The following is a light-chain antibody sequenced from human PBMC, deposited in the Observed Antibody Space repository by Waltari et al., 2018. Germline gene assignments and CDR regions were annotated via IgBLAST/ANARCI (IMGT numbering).Light chain of an antibody. V-gene: IGKV3-11*01. Sequence: EIVLTQSPAILSFSPGERATLSCRTSQSVGTYLAWYQQRPGQSPRLLIYDASYRATGIPARFSGSGSETDFTLTISSLQPEDFATYYCQQSYSTLFTFGPGTKVDIK. J-gene: IGKJ3*01. CDR3: QQSYSTLFT. CDR1: QSVGTY. CDR2: DAS.